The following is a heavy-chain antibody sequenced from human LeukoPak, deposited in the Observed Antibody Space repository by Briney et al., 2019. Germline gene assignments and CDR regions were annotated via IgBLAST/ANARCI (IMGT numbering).Heavy chain of an antibody. Sequence: ASVKVSCKASGGTFSSYAISWVRQAPGQGLEWMGGIIPIFGTANYGQNFQGRVTITTDESTSTAYMELSSLRSEDTAVYYCARSTSDYYGSSLRFDYWGQGTLVTVSS. CDR2: IIPIFGTA. CDR3: ARSTSDYYGSSLRFDY. J-gene: IGHJ4*02. CDR1: GGTFSSYA. V-gene: IGHV1-69*05. D-gene: IGHD3-10*01.